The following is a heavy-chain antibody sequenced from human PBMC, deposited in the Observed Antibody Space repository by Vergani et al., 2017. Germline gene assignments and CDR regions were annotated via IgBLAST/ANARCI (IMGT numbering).Heavy chain of an antibody. CDR3: ARGQVVPAANGADY. Sequence: QLQLQESGPGLVKPSETLSLTCTVSGGSISSSSYYWGWIRQPPGKGLEWIGRIYTSGSTNYNPSLKSRVTISVDTSKNQFSLKLSSVTAADTAVYYCARGQVVPAANGADYWGQGTLVTVSS. CDR1: GGSISSSSYY. J-gene: IGHJ4*02. CDR2: IYTSGST. V-gene: IGHV4-39*07. D-gene: IGHD2-2*01.